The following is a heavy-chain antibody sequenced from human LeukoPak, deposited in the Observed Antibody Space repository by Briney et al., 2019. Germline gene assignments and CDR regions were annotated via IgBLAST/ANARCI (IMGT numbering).Heavy chain of an antibody. V-gene: IGHV3-53*01. CDR2: IFGGGAP. J-gene: IGHJ3*02. D-gene: IGHD2-21*01. CDR3: GLFRTPDAFDI. CDR1: GFTFSSYE. Sequence: GGSLRLSCAASGFTFSSYEMNWVRQAPGKGLEWVSVIFGGGAPYYADSVKGRFTISRDDSKNTLFLQMNSLRADDTAVYYCGLFRTPDAFDIWGQGTVVTVSS.